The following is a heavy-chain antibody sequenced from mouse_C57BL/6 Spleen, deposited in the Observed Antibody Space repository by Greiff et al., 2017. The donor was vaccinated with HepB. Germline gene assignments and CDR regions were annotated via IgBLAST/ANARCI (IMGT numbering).Heavy chain of an antibody. CDR3: ARSASSSGYGCAY. J-gene: IGHJ3*01. CDR2: IDPSDSYT. D-gene: IGHD3-2*02. V-gene: IGHV1-69*01. Sequence: QVQLQQPGAELVMPGASVKLSCKASGYTFTSYWLHWVKQRPGQGLEWIGEIDPSDSYTNYNQKFKGKSTLTVDKSSSTAYMQLSSLTSEDSAVYYCARSASSSGYGCAYWGQGTLVTVSA. CDR1: GYTFTSYW.